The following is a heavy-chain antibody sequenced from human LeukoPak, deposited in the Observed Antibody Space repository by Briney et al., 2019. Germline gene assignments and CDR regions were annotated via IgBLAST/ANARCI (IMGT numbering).Heavy chain of an antibody. CDR2: INHSGST. V-gene: IGHV4-34*01. CDR1: GGSFSSYY. J-gene: IGHJ5*02. Sequence: SETLSLTCAVYGGSFSSYYWSWIRQPPGKGLEWIGEINHSGSTNYNPSLKSRVTISVDTSKNQFSLKLSSVTAADTAVYYCSKHCGGDWATPQNWFDPWGQGTLVTVSS. CDR3: SKHCGGDWATPQNWFDP. D-gene: IGHD2-21*01.